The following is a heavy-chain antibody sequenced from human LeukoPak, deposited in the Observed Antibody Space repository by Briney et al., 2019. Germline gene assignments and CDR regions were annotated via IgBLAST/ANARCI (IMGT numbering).Heavy chain of an antibody. Sequence: ASVKVSCKASGYTFTSYGISWVRQAPGQGLEWMGRIIPMLGKTNSAQKFQDRVTITADTSTGTAYMELTNLRSDDTAVYFCARGLFGGFAAAPFDHWGQGTLVTVS. V-gene: IGHV1-18*01. CDR1: GYTFTSYG. J-gene: IGHJ4*02. CDR2: IIPMLGKT. CDR3: ARGLFGGFAAAPFDH. D-gene: IGHD2-2*01.